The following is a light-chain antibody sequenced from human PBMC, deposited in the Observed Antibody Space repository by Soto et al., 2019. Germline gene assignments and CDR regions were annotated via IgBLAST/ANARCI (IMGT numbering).Light chain of an antibody. V-gene: IGKV1-39*01. Sequence: EIQVTQSPTSLSASVGERITITCRASRSIGNNLNWYQQRPGKAPQLLIYAASSLQNGVPSRFSGSSSGTDFTLTINGLQPEDFATYYCQQSFSPHIAFGQGTRL. CDR3: QQSFSPHIA. CDR1: RSIGNN. J-gene: IGKJ5*01. CDR2: AAS.